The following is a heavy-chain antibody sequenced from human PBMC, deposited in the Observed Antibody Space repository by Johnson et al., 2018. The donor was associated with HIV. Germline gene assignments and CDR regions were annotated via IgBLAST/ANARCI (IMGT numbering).Heavy chain of an antibody. J-gene: IGHJ3*02. D-gene: IGHD1-26*01. CDR2: INSDGSAT. V-gene: IGHV3-74*02. CDR1: GFTFSYYS. Sequence: VQLVESGGGVVQPGTSLILSCAASGFTFSYYSMHWVRQAPGKGLVWFSRINSDGSATDYADSVKGRFTVSRDNTKNTLYVQMNSLRVEDTAVYYCGRGGGYYYRDAFDIWGQGTMVTVSS. CDR3: GRGGGYYYRDAFDI.